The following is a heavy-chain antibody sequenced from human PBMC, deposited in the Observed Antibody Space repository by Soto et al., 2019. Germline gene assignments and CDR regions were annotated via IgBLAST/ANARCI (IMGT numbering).Heavy chain of an antibody. Sequence: EVHLLESGGSLKQPGGSLRLSCAASGFSFSSYAMSWVRQAPGKGLEWVSSISAGGDSTYYADSVKGRFTITRDNSENTLYLQMNGLKTADTAVYYCAKDHWYAGGWHTPYYFDSWGQGTLVTVSS. D-gene: IGHD6-19*01. J-gene: IGHJ4*02. V-gene: IGHV3-23*01. CDR2: ISAGGDST. CDR1: GFSFSSYA. CDR3: AKDHWYAGGWHTPYYFDS.